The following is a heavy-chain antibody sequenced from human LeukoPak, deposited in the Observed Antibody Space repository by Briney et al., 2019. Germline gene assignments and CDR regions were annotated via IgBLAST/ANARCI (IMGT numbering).Heavy chain of an antibody. V-gene: IGHV3-9*01. Sequence: GRSLRLSCAAFGFTFDDYAMHWIRQAPGKGLEWVSGITWNSDSIAYADFVKGRFTISRDNAKNSLYLQMNSLRAEDTALYYCAKDVDPRVGYFDYWGQGTLVTVSS. CDR3: AKDVDPRVGYFDY. CDR2: ITWNSDSI. J-gene: IGHJ4*02. CDR1: GFTFDDYA. D-gene: IGHD1-26*01.